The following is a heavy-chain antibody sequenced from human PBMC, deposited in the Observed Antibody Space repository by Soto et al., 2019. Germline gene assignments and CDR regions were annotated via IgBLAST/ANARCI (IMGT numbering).Heavy chain of an antibody. CDR3: AKDMKWGGMTTIHYFDS. CDR2: ISSNSDTI. D-gene: IGHD4-17*01. Sequence: EVQLVESGGGLVQPGRSLRLSCVASGFTADDYAMNWVRQAPGKSLECVSGISSNSDTIDYADSVKGRFTISRDNAKNSLFLQMNSLRPEDTALYYCAKDMKWGGMTTIHYFDSWGQGTLVTVSS. J-gene: IGHJ4*02. V-gene: IGHV3-9*02. CDR1: GFTADDYA.